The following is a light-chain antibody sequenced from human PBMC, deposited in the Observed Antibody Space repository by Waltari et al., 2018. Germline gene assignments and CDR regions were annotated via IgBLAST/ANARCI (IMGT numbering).Light chain of an antibody. CDR2: GTS. CDR3: QHYVRLPAT. J-gene: IGKJ1*01. V-gene: IGKV3-20*01. Sequence: VLTQSPGTLYLSPGERTTLFCRASQSVGRTLAWYQQKPGQPPRLLIYGTSSRATDIPDRFSGSGSGTDFSLTINRLEPEDFAVYYCQHYVRLPATFGQGTKVEIK. CDR1: QSVGRT.